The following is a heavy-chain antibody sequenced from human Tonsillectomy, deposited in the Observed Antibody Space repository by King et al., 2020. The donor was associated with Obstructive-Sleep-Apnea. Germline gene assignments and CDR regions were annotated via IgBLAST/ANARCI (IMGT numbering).Heavy chain of an antibody. CDR3: AKESMHHMISNVAFAI. D-gene: IGHD2-8*01. CDR1: GFAFSSYG. J-gene: IGHJ3*02. Sequence: VQLVESGGGVVQPGGSPRLSCAASGFAFSSYGMHWVRQAPGKGLEWVAFTRYDGGNKNYADSVKGRFTIARDNSKNTLYLQMNGLRAADTALDYCAKESMHHMISNVAFAIWGQGTMVTVSS. CDR2: TRYDGGNK. V-gene: IGHV3-30*02.